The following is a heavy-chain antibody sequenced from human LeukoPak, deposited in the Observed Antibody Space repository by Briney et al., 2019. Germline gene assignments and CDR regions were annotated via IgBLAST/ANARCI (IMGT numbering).Heavy chain of an antibody. D-gene: IGHD6-19*01. CDR3: ARVSFSEHSSGWYDYYYYMDV. Sequence: SETLSLTCTVSGGSISSSSYYWGWIRQPPGKGLEWIGSIYYSGSTYYNPSLKSRVTISVDTSKNQFSLKLSSVTAADTAVYYCARVSFSEHSSGWYDYYYYMDVWGKGTTVTVSS. CDR1: GGSISSSSYY. CDR2: IYYSGST. V-gene: IGHV4-39*07. J-gene: IGHJ6*03.